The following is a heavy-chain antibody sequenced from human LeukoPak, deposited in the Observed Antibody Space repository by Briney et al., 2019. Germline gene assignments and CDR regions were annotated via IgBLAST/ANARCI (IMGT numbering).Heavy chain of an antibody. J-gene: IGHJ4*02. CDR2: ISYDGINK. V-gene: IGHV3-30-3*01. D-gene: IGHD2-2*01. Sequence: PGGSLRLSCAASGCTFSSYAMHWVRQAPGKGLEWVAVISYDGINKYYADSVKGRFTISRDNSKNTLYLQMTSLRAEDTAVYYCARDPIVVVPAAIQYYFDYWGQGTLVTVSS. CDR1: GCTFSSYA. CDR3: ARDPIVVVPAAIQYYFDY.